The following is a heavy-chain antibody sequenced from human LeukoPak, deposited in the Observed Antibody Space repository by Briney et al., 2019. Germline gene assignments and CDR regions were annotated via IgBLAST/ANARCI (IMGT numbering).Heavy chain of an antibody. J-gene: IGHJ4*02. CDR1: GGSISSGGYY. CDR3: ARDWPYCSSTSCYVSGFDY. CDR2: IYHSGST. V-gene: IGHV4-30-2*01. D-gene: IGHD2-2*01. Sequence: PSETLSLTCTVSGGSISSGGYYWSWIRQPPGKGLEWIGYIYHSGSTYYNPSLKSRVTISVDRSKNQFSLKLSSVTAADTAVYYCARDWPYCSSTSCYVSGFDYWGQGTLVTVSS.